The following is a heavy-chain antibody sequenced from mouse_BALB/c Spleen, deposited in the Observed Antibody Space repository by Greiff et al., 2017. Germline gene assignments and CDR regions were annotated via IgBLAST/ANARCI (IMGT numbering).Heavy chain of an antibody. CDR1: GYTFTDYE. CDR2: IDPETGGT. Sequence: VKLVESGAELVRPGASVTLSCKASGYTFTDYEMHWVKQTPVHGLEWIGAIDPETGGTAYNQKFKGKATLTADKSSSTAYMELRSLTSEDSAVYYCTRERGYSFAYWGQGTLVTVSA. V-gene: IGHV1-15*01. CDR3: TRERGYSFAY. J-gene: IGHJ3*01. D-gene: IGHD1-1*01.